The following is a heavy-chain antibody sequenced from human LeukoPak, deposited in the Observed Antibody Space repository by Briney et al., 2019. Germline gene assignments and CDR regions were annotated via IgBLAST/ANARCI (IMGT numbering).Heavy chain of an antibody. CDR2: MNTNIGNP. D-gene: IGHD1-7*01. J-gene: IGHJ5*02. V-gene: IGHV7-4-1*02. CDR1: RYTSTRDA. Sequence: ASPRVSCKVSRYTSTRDAMNSGREAPGQGLGWRGCMNTNIGNPTYTPAFTGRFVFSLDTSGSTAYLQISSLKAEDTAGYYCAREGISETFWWFDPWGQGTLVTVSS. CDR3: AREGISETFWWFDP.